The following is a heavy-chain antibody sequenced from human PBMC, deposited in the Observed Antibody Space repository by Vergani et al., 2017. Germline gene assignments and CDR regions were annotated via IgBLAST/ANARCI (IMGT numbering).Heavy chain of an antibody. D-gene: IGHD3-10*01. J-gene: IGHJ4*02. CDR2: INPNSGGT. CDR1: GYTFTGYY. Sequence: QVQLVQSGAEVKKPGASVKVTCKASGYTFTGYYMHWVRQAPGQGLEWMGWINPNSGGTNYAQKFQGRVTMTRDTSISTAYMALSRLRSDDTAVYYCARDLGYYGSGSVDYWGQGTLVTVSS. CDR3: ARDLGYYGSGSVDY. V-gene: IGHV1-2*02.